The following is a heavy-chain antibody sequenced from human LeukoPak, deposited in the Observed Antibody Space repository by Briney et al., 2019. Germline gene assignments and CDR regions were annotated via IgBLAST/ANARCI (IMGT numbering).Heavy chain of an antibody. CDR3: ARGAMVRGVIIYYYYGMDV. CDR2: IYYSGST. CDR1: GGSISGYY. Sequence: SETLSLTCTVSGGSISGYYWSWIRQPPGKGLEWIGYIYYSGSTNYNPSLKSRVTISVDTSKNQLSLKLSSVTAADTAVYYCARGAMVRGVIIYYYYGMDVWGQGTTVTVSS. V-gene: IGHV4-59*12. J-gene: IGHJ6*02. D-gene: IGHD3-10*01.